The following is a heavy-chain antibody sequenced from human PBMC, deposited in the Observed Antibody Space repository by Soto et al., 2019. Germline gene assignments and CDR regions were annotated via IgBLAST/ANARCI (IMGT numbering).Heavy chain of an antibody. CDR3: VGALTYEVPYYYYGMDV. D-gene: IGHD3-16*01. V-gene: IGHV3-7*01. CDR1: GFSFSTYL. CDR2: IKQGGNEK. J-gene: IGHJ6*02. Sequence: SLRLSCAASGFSFSTYLMSWVRQAPGKGLEWVANIKQGGNEKFYVDSVKGRFTISRDNDKKSLYLQMDSLRVEDTAVYYCVGALTYEVPYYYYGMDVWGQGTTVTVSS.